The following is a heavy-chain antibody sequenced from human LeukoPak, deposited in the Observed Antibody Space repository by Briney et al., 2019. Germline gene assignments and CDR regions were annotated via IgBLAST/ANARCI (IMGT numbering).Heavy chain of an antibody. CDR3: ARGVVDSSGYYEWFDP. Sequence: GGSLRLSCAASGFTFSSYAMSWVRQAPGKGLEWLSRINDDGSSTSDADSVKGRFIISRDNAKNTLYLQMNSLRAEDTAVYYCARGVVDSSGYYEWFDPWGQGTLVTVSS. D-gene: IGHD3-22*01. V-gene: IGHV3-74*01. CDR1: GFTFSSYA. CDR2: INDDGSST. J-gene: IGHJ5*02.